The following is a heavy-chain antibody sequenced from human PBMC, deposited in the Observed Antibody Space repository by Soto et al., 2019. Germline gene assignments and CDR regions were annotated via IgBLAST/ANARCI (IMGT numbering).Heavy chain of an antibody. V-gene: IGHV4-39*01. D-gene: IGHD5-12*01. CDR3: ARISVASRYMDV. Sequence: QLQLEESGPGLVKPSETLSLTCTVSGGSISSSSYYWGWIRQSPGKGLEWIGSFYYSGSTYYSPSLTSRVTVSGDTSKKQISLMLSSVTAADTAVYYCARISVASRYMDVWGKGSTVTVSS. J-gene: IGHJ6*03. CDR1: GGSISSSSYY. CDR2: FYYSGST.